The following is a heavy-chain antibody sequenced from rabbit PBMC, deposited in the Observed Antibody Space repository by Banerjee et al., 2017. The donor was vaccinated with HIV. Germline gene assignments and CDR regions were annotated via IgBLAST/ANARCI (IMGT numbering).Heavy chain of an antibody. V-gene: IGHV1S43*01. CDR3: ARCDGAYGYGYIRLDL. D-gene: IGHD6-1*01. CDR2: IDTGSGYT. Sequence: QEQLEESGGDLVKPVGSLTLPCTASGFSFSNSYWICWVRQAPGKGLELIGCIDTGSGYTWYASWVSGRFTITRSTSLNTVDLKMTSLTAADTATYFSARCDGAYGYGYIRLDLWGPGTLVTVS. J-gene: IGHJ3*01. CDR1: GFSFSNSYW.